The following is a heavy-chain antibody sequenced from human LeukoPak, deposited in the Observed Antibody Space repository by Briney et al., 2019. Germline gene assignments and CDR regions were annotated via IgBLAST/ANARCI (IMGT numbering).Heavy chain of an antibody. J-gene: IGHJ4*02. Sequence: ASVKVSCKASGYTFTRYGISWVRQAPGQGLEWMGWISGYNDNTNYAQKLQGRVTMTTDTSTSTAYMELRSLRSDDTAVYYCATHYGDNGGFDYWGQGTLVTVSS. CDR3: ATHYGDNGGFDY. CDR2: ISGYNDNT. V-gene: IGHV1-18*01. CDR1: GYTFTRYG. D-gene: IGHD4-17*01.